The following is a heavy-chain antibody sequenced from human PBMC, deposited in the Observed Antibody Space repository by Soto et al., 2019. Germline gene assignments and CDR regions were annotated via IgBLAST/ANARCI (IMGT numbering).Heavy chain of an antibody. CDR3: AKDGNVLRFLEWLSHLDY. Sequence: GGSLRLSCAASGFSFKNYAMHWVRQSPGKGLEWVAVISFDESHKYYADSVKGRFTISRDNSKSMLSLEMNSLRPDDTAVYYCAKDGNVLRFLEWLSHLDYWGQGTLVTVSS. J-gene: IGHJ4*02. D-gene: IGHD3-3*01. V-gene: IGHV3-30*18. CDR1: GFSFKNYA. CDR2: ISFDESHK.